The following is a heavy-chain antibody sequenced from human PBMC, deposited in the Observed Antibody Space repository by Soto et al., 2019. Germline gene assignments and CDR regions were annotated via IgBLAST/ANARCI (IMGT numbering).Heavy chain of an antibody. D-gene: IGHD5-12*01. CDR1: GGTFSSYA. CDR3: ARMRGEDGYRHYYFDY. V-gene: IGHV1-69*13. J-gene: IGHJ4*02. CDR2: IIPIFGTA. Sequence: ASVKVSCKASGGTFSSYAISWVRQAPGQGLEWMGGIIPIFGTANYAQKFQGRVTITADESTSTAYMELSSLRSEDTAVYYCARMRGEDGYRHYYFDYWGQGTLVTVSS.